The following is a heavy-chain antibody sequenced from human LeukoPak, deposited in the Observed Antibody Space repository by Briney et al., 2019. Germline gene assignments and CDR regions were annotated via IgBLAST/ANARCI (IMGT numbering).Heavy chain of an antibody. V-gene: IGHV4-30-4*08. Sequence: QSSQTLSLTCTVSGGSISSGDYYWSWIRQPPGKGLEWIGYIYYSGSTYYNPSLKSRVTISVDTSKNQFSLKLSSVTAADTAVYYCASEPYDFWSGPDYWGQGTLVTVSS. J-gene: IGHJ4*02. CDR1: GGSISSGDYY. D-gene: IGHD3-3*01. CDR2: IYYSGST. CDR3: ASEPYDFWSGPDY.